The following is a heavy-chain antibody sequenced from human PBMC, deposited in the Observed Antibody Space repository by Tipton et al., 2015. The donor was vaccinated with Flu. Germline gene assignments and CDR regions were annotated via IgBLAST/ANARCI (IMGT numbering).Heavy chain of an antibody. J-gene: IGHJ4*02. CDR3: AGRAPAGDFDY. V-gene: IGHV4-59*08. Sequence: LRLSCTVSGGSISSYYWSWIRQPPGKGLEWIGYIYYSGSTNYNPSLKSRVTISVDTSKNQLSLKLSSVTAADTAVYYCAGRAPAGDFDYWGQGTLVTVSS. D-gene: IGHD5-24*01. CDR2: IYYSGST. CDR1: GGSISSYY.